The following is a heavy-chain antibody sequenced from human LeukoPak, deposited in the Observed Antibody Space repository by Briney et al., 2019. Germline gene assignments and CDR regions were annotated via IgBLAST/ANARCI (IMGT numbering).Heavy chain of an antibody. V-gene: IGHV3-23*01. CDR1: GFTFSIYA. D-gene: IGHD3-10*01. CDR2: ISGSGGDT. J-gene: IGHJ4*02. Sequence: PGGSLRLSCAASGFTFSIYAMSWVRQAPGKGLEWVSAISGSGGDTYYADSVKGRFTISRDNSKNTLYLQMNSLRAEDTAVYYCARGSPPLLWFGELLPPYYFDYWGQGTLVTVSS. CDR3: ARGSPPLLWFGELLPPYYFDY.